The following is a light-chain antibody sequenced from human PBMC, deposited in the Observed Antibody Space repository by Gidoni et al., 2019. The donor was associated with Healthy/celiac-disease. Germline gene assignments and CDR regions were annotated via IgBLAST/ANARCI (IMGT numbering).Light chain of an antibody. CDR2: WAS. CDR3: QQYYSTQIT. V-gene: IGKV4-1*01. J-gene: IGKJ3*01. Sequence: DIVMTKSPDSLAVSLGERATINCKSSQSVLYSSNNKNYLAWYQQKPGQPPKLLIYWASTRESGVPDRFSGSGSGTDFTLTISSLQAEDVAVYYCQQYYSTQITFGPXTKVDIK. CDR1: QSVLYSSNNKNY.